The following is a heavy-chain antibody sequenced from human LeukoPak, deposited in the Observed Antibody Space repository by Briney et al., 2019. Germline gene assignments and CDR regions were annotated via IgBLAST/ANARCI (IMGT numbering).Heavy chain of an antibody. J-gene: IGHJ4*02. Sequence: GGSLRLSCAASGFTFSSYSMNWVRQAPGKGLEWVANIKQDGSRKYYVDSVKGRFTISRDNAKNPLSLQMNSLRAEDTAVYYCARETPDSSGWDWGQGTLVTVSS. V-gene: IGHV3-7*01. CDR3: ARETPDSSGWD. CDR2: IKQDGSRK. D-gene: IGHD6-19*01. CDR1: GFTFSSYS.